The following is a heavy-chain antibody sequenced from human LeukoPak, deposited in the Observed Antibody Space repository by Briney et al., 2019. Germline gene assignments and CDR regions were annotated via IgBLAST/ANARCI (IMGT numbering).Heavy chain of an antibody. V-gene: IGHV3-11*04. CDR2: ISSSGSSI. Sequence: GGSLRLSCAASGFTFSDYYMSWIRQAPGEGLEWVSYISSSGSSIYYAHSVKGRFTISRDTARNSLYLQMTSLRAADTAVYYCARSIAVAADAFDIWGQGTMVTVSS. CDR3: ARSIAVAADAFDI. J-gene: IGHJ3*02. CDR1: GFTFSDYY. D-gene: IGHD6-19*01.